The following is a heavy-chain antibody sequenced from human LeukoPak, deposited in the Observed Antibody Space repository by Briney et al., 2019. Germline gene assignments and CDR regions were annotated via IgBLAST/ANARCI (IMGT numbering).Heavy chain of an antibody. Sequence: SVTLSLTCTVSGGSISTYYWSWIRQPAGKGLEWIGSIYYSGLTNYSPSLKSRVTISLDTSKNQFSLNINFVTAADTAVYYCARDVPGGRNDYWGQGTLVTVSS. D-gene: IGHD3-16*01. CDR3: ARDVPGGRNDY. J-gene: IGHJ4*02. CDR1: GGSISTYY. CDR2: IYYSGLT. V-gene: IGHV4-4*07.